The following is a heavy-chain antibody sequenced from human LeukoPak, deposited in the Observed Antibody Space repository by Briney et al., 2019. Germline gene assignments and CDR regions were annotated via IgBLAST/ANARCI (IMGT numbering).Heavy chain of an antibody. J-gene: IGHJ5*02. D-gene: IGHD3-22*01. CDR1: GFTFSNYW. CDR3: ARDLGQYHDTSDNWFDP. V-gene: IGHV3-74*01. CDR2: INSDGINT. Sequence: GGSLRLSCAASGFTFSNYWMHWVRQAPGKGLVWVSRINSDGINTSYADSVKGRFTISRDNAKNTLNPQMNSLRAEDTAVYYCARDLGQYHDTSDNWFDPWGQGTLVTVSS.